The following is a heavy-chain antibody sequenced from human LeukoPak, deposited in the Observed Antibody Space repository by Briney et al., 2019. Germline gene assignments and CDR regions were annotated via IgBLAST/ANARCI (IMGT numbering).Heavy chain of an antibody. D-gene: IGHD1-1*01. CDR1: GFTFSGSA. CDR3: TRYNVGFES. V-gene: IGHV3-73*01. CDR2: IRSKTNSYAT. Sequence: PGGSLRLSCAASGFTFSGSAMHWVRQASGKGLEWVGRIRSKTNSYATSYPASVKGRFALSRDDSKNPAYLQMNSLKTEDTAVYYCTRYNVGFESWGQGALVTVSS. J-gene: IGHJ4*02.